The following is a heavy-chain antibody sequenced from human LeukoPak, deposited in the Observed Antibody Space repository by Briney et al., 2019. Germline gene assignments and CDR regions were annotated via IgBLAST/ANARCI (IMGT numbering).Heavy chain of an antibody. CDR3: ARVRDGKTYYYYGMDV. CDR2: ISYDGSNK. V-gene: IGHV3-30*04. J-gene: IGHJ6*02. D-gene: IGHD5-24*01. CDR1: GFTFSSYA. Sequence: GGSLRLSCAASGFTFSSYAMHWVRQAPGKGLGWVAVISYDGSNKYYADSVKGRFTISRDNSKNTLYLQMNRLRAEDTAVYYCARVRDGKTYYYYGMDVWGQGTTVTVSS.